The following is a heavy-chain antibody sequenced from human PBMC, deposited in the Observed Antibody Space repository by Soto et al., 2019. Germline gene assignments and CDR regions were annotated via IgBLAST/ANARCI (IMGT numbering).Heavy chain of an antibody. J-gene: IGHJ6*02. D-gene: IGHD3-3*01. CDR3: AREGYDFRSGHYDYAMDV. Sequence: EVQLVESGGGLVQPGGSLRLSCAASGFSFNYYWMHWVRQVPGKGLVWVSRMNGDGTSTDYADSVKGRFTISRDNAKNTLYLQMNSLRAEDTAVYYCAREGYDFRSGHYDYAMDVWGQGTTVTVSS. V-gene: IGHV3-74*01. CDR2: MNGDGTST. CDR1: GFSFNYYW.